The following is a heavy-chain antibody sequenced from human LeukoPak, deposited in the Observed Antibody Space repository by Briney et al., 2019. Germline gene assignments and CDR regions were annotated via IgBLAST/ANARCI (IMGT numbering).Heavy chain of an antibody. D-gene: IGHD4-17*01. Sequence: GGSLRLSCAASGFTFSSYGMHWVRQAPGKGLEWVAVISYDGSNKYYADSVKGRFTISRDNSKNTVYLQMNSLRAEDTAVYYCAKDETDGDGFDYWGQGTLITVSS. CDR3: AKDETDGDGFDY. V-gene: IGHV3-30*18. J-gene: IGHJ4*02. CDR1: GFTFSSYG. CDR2: ISYDGSNK.